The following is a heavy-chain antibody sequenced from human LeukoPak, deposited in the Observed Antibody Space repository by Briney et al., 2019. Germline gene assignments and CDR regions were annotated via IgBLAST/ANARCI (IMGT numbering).Heavy chain of an antibody. V-gene: IGHV3-11*01. Sequence: AGGSLRLSCAASGFTFSDYYMSWIRQAPGKGLEWVSDISSSGSTIYYADSVKGRFTISRDNAKNSLYLQMNSLRAEDTAVYYCARDPEYYDSSGTFDYWGQGTLVTVSS. J-gene: IGHJ4*02. CDR1: GFTFSDYY. CDR3: ARDPEYYDSSGTFDY. D-gene: IGHD3-22*01. CDR2: ISSSGSTI.